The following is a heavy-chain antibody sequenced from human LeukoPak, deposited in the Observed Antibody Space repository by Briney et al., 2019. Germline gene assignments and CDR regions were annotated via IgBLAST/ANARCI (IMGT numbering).Heavy chain of an antibody. Sequence: PGGSLRLSCAASGFTLSDYSMNWVRQAPGKGLEWVSYISSSSSTIYYADSVKGRFTISRDSAKNSLYLQMNSLRAEDTAVYYCARGATVTTTSAFDFWGQGTMVTVSS. CDR2: ISSSSSTI. J-gene: IGHJ3*01. CDR3: ARGATVTTTSAFDF. V-gene: IGHV3-48*01. D-gene: IGHD4-17*01. CDR1: GFTLSDYS.